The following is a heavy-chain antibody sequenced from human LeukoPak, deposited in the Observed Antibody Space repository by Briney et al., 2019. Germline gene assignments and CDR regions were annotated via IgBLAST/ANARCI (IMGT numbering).Heavy chain of an antibody. CDR1: GFTFTTYA. J-gene: IGHJ3*01. D-gene: IGHD6-19*01. CDR3: AKDLALAGTGGGFDV. V-gene: IGHV3-23*01. Sequence: GGSLRLSCAASGFTFTTYAINWVRQAPGKGLEWVSGISGGGDKAYYADSVNGRFTISRDNSKNTVSLQMSSLRAEDTALYYCAKDLALAGTGGGFDVWGQGTRDAVSS. CDR2: ISGGGDKA.